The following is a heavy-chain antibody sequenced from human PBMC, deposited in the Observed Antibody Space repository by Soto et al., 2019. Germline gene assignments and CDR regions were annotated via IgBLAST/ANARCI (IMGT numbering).Heavy chain of an antibody. J-gene: IGHJ5*02. Sequence: SETLSLTCIVSGGSISSSPYYWGWIRQPPGKGLEWIGSIYFSGSTYYSPSLRSRLTMSVDTSKNQLSLKLSSVTAADSAVYYCARHLHLRVVRSTWFDTWGQGTLVTVSS. D-gene: IGHD3-3*01. CDR2: IYFSGST. CDR3: ARHLHLRVVRSTWFDT. V-gene: IGHV4-39*01. CDR1: GGSISSSPYY.